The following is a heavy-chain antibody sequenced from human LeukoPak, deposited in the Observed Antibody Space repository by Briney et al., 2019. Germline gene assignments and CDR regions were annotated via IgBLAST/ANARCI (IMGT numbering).Heavy chain of an antibody. CDR3: AKSVVVITFRFDD. Sequence: GGSLRLSCVPSGFSFSNYAMSWVRQAPGKGLEWVSSISGSGGSTHYADSVKGRFTISRDNSKNMVYLQMNSLRADDTAVYYCAKSVVVITFRFDDWGQGALVTVSS. J-gene: IGHJ4*02. CDR2: ISGSGGST. V-gene: IGHV3-23*01. CDR1: GFSFSNYA. D-gene: IGHD2-15*01.